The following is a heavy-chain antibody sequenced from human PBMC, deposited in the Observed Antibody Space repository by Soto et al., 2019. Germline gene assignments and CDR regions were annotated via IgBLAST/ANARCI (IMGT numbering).Heavy chain of an antibody. CDR3: ARGTNLIEYSSNFDY. J-gene: IGHJ4*02. CDR2: ISYDGSNK. D-gene: IGHD6-6*01. CDR1: GFTFSSYA. Sequence: GGSLRLSCAASGFTFSSYAMHWVRQAPGKGLEWVAVISYDGSNKYYADSVKGRFTISRDNSKNTLYLQMNSLRAEDTAVYYCARGTNLIEYSSNFDYWGQGTLVTVSS. V-gene: IGHV3-30-3*01.